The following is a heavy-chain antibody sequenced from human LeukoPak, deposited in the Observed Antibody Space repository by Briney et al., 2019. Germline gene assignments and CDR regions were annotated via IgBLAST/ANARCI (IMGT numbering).Heavy chain of an antibody. J-gene: IGHJ4*02. CDR1: GGSFSGYY. Sequence: SETLSLTCAVYGGSFSGYYRSWIRQPPGKGLEWIGEINHSGSTNYNPSLKSRVTISVDTSKNQFSLKLSSVTAADTAVYYCARDHPIAAAAYYFDYWGQGTLVTVSS. V-gene: IGHV4-34*01. CDR2: INHSGST. D-gene: IGHD6-13*01. CDR3: ARDHPIAAAAYYFDY.